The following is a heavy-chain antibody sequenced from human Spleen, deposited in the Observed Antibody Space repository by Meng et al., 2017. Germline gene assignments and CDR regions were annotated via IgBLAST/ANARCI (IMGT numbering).Heavy chain of an antibody. J-gene: IGHJ4*02. CDR2: IYHSGST. D-gene: IGHD3-3*01. CDR1: GGSISSSNW. V-gene: IGHV4-4*02. Sequence: QVQLQESGPGLVKLSGTLPPTSAAPGGSISSSNWWNWVRQSPGKGLEWIGEIYHSGSTNYNPSLESRVTISVDKSKNQFSLKLSSVTAADTALYYCARRITIFGDLITDYFDYWGQGTLVTVSS. CDR3: ARRITIFGDLITDYFDY.